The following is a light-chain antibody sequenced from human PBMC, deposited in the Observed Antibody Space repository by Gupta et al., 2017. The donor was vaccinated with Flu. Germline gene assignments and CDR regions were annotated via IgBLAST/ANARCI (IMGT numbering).Light chain of an antibody. V-gene: IGLV8-61*01. Sequence: SDSGYNTHHPNQHQQTPGQAPRTLVYNTSTRSSRVPERCSGSILGNKSALTIPGAQADDESDYYGCVYSGNELWVFGGGTKLTVL. J-gene: IGLJ3*02. CDR3: CVYSGNELWV. CDR1: SDSGYNTHH. CDR2: NTS.